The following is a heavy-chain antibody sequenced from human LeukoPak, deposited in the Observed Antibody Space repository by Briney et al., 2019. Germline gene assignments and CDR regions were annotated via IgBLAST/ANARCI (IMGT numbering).Heavy chain of an antibody. CDR3: ARYSSGLDY. D-gene: IGHD6-25*01. V-gene: IGHV3-11*03. CDR2: ISSSSSYT. Sequence: GGSLRLSCAASGFTFSDYYMSWIRQAPGKGLEWVSYISSSSSYTNYADSVKGRFAISRDNAKSSLYLQMNSLRAEDTAVYYCARYSSGLDYWGQGTLVTVSS. J-gene: IGHJ4*02. CDR1: GFTFSDYY.